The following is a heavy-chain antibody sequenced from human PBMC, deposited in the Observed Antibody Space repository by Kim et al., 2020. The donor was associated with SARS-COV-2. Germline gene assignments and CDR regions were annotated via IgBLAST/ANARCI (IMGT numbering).Heavy chain of an antibody. D-gene: IGHD6-6*01. J-gene: IGHJ4*02. CDR2: INPGSTIT. Sequence: ASVKVSCKASGYTFTSYSIHWVRQAPGQSLEWMGWINPGSTITKYSQKFQGRFTITRDTSASAAYMDSSGLTSEDTAVYYCARRLVDWGQGTLVTVSS. CDR3: ARRLVD. V-gene: IGHV1-3*01. CDR1: GYTFTSYS.